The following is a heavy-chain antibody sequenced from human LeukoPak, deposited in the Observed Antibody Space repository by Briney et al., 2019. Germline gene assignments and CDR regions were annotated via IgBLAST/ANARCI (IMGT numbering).Heavy chain of an antibody. V-gene: IGHV3-23*01. D-gene: IGHD6-13*01. J-gene: IGHJ4*02. Sequence: PGGSLRLSCAASGFTFSSYAMSWVRQAPGKGLEWVSAISGSGGSTYYADSVKGRFTISRDDSKNTLYLQMNSLRAEDTAVYYCARRDSSSWEPCGYWGQGTLVTVSS. CDR3: ARRDSSSWEPCGY. CDR2: ISGSGGST. CDR1: GFTFSSYA.